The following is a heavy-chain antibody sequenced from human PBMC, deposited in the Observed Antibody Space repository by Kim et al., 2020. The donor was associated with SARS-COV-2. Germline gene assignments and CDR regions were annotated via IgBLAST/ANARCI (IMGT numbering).Heavy chain of an antibody. D-gene: IGHD1-26*01. Sequence: GGSLRLSCAASGFTFSSYSMNWVRQAPGKGLEWVSSISSSSSYIYYADSVKGRFTISRDNAKNSLYLQMNSLRAEDTAVYYCARDVEWELSRDAFDIWGQGTMVTVSS. J-gene: IGHJ3*02. CDR2: ISSSSSYI. V-gene: IGHV3-21*01. CDR1: GFTFSSYS. CDR3: ARDVEWELSRDAFDI.